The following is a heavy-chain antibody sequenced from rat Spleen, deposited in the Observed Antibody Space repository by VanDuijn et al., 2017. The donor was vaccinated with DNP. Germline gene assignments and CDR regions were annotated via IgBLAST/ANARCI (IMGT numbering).Heavy chain of an antibody. CDR3: VREDKGVDA. Sequence: EVKLVESGGGLVQPGRSLKLSCAASGFNFNDYWMGWVRQAPGKGLEWIAEINKDSRIIKYIPSLKDKFTISRDNAQNTLYLQMSKLGSEDTAIYYCVREDKGVDAWGQGASVTVSS. CDR2: INKDSRII. J-gene: IGHJ4*01. V-gene: IGHV4-2*01. D-gene: IGHD2-2*01. CDR1: GFNFNDYW.